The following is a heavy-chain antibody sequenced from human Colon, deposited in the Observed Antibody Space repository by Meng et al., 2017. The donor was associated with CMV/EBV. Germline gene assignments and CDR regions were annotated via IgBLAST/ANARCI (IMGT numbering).Heavy chain of an antibody. D-gene: IGHD1-26*01. J-gene: IGHJ4*02. CDR2: RYSSGST. CDR1: GGSVNSAADF. Sequence: VSGGSVNSAADFWSWLRQPPGKGLEWIGYRYSSGSTYYNPSLNSRVTLSVDTSTNQFSLRLTSVTAADTAMYYCARTAGRYSRHFEHWGQGTLVTVSS. CDR3: ARTAGRYSRHFEH. V-gene: IGHV4-30-4*08.